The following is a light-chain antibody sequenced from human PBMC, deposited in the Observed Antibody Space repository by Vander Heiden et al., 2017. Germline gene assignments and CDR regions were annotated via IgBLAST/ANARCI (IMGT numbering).Light chain of an antibody. J-gene: IGKJ4*01. CDR2: AAS. V-gene: IGKV1-6*01. CDR3: LQDYNYPLT. Sequence: AIQMTQSPSSLSASVGDRVTITCRASQGIGNDFSWYQQKPGKAPNLLIYAASILQSGVPSRFSGSGSGTDFTLTISSLQPEDFGVYYCLQDYNYPLTFGGGTKVEIK. CDR1: QGIGND.